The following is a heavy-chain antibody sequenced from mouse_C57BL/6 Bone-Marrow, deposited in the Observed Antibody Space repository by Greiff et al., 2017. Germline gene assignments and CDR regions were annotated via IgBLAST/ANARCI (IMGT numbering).Heavy chain of an antibody. CDR1: GYSFTGYY. J-gene: IGHJ2*01. V-gene: IGHV1-42*01. CDR2: INPSTGGT. D-gene: IGHD2-1*01. Sequence: VQLKESGPELVKPGASVKISCKASGYSFTGYYMNWVKQSPEKSLEWIGEINPSTGGTTYNQKFKAKATLTVDKSSSTAYMQLKSLTSEDSAVYYCARSKVWNGNPYFDYWGQGTTLTVSS. CDR3: ARSKVWNGNPYFDY.